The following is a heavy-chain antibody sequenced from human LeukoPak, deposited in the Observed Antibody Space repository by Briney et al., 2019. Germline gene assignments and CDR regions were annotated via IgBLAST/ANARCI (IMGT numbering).Heavy chain of an antibody. V-gene: IGHV1-2*02. CDR3: ARGTSYDFWSGPGY. D-gene: IGHD3-3*01. CDR1: GYTFTGYY. Sequence: ASVKVSCKPSGYTFTGYYMHWARQAPGQGLEWMGWINPNSGGTNYAQKFQGRVTMTRDTSISTAYMELSRLRSDDTAVYYCARGTSYDFWSGPGYWGQGTLVTVSS. CDR2: INPNSGGT. J-gene: IGHJ4*02.